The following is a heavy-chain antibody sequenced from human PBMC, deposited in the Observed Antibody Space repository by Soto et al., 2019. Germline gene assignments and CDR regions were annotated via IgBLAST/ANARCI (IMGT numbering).Heavy chain of an antibody. V-gene: IGHV4-4*02. CDR1: SGSISSSNW. CDR3: ARVAPYYDISTGYYRFDP. CDR2: IYHSGST. Sequence: QVQLQESGPGLVKPSGTLSLTCAVSSGSISSSNWWSWVRQPPGKGLEWIGEIYHSGSTNYNPSLKSRVTISVDKSKNQFSLKLSSVTAADTAVYYCARVAPYYDISTGYYRFDPWGQGTLVTVSS. D-gene: IGHD3-9*01. J-gene: IGHJ5*02.